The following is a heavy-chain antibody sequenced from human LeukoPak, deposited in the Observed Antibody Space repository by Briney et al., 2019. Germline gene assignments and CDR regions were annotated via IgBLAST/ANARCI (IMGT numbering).Heavy chain of an antibody. CDR3: ARGFRADCSGGSCYSTAGIAFDY. J-gene: IGHJ4*02. V-gene: IGHV1-69*04. CDR2: IIPILGIA. D-gene: IGHD2-15*01. Sequence: ASVKVSCKASGYTFTSYAISWVRQAPGQGLEWMGRIIPILGIANYAQKFQGRVTITADKSTSTAYMELSSLRSEDTAVYYCARGFRADCSGGSCYSTAGIAFDYWGQGTLVTVSS. CDR1: GYTFTSYA.